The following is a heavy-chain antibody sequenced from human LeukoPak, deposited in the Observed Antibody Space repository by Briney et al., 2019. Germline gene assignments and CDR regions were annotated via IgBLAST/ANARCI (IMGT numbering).Heavy chain of an antibody. CDR1: GGSISSSSYY. J-gene: IGHJ4*02. CDR2: MYESGRT. V-gene: IGHV4-39*07. CDR3: VRDSRGYYPIFDY. Sequence: SETLSLTCTVSGGSISSSSYYWGWIRQPPGKGLEWIGSMYESGRTYYNPSLKSRVAISVDTSKNQFSLKLSYVTAADTAVYYCVRDSRGYYPIFDYWGQGTLVNGSS. D-gene: IGHD3-22*01.